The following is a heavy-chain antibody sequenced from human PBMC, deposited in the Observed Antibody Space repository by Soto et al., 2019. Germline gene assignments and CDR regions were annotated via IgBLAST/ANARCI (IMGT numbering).Heavy chain of an antibody. D-gene: IGHD1-7*01. CDR3: ARGVLELLRSRKDYYYYGMDV. CDR2: INHSGSN. CDR1: GGSFSGYY. J-gene: IGHJ6*02. Sequence: PLETRSLTCAVYGGSFSGYYWSWIRQPPGKGVEWIGEINHSGSNNYNPSLKSRVTISVDTSKNQFSLKLSSVTAADTAVYYCARGVLELLRSRKDYYYYGMDVWGQGTTVT. V-gene: IGHV4-34*01.